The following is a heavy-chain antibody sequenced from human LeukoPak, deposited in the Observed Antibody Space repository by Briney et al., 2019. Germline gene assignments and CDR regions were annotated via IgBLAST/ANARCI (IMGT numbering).Heavy chain of an antibody. D-gene: IGHD3-10*02. CDR1: GFTFSSYA. J-gene: IGHJ6*02. CDR2: ISYDGSNK. CDR3: ARGVFGESYYGMDV. V-gene: IGHV3-30*04. Sequence: GGSLRLSCEASGFTFSSYAMHWVRQAPGKGLEWVAVISYDGSNKYYADSVKGRFTISRDNSKNTLYLQMNSLRAEDTAVYYCARGVFGESYYGMDVWGQGTTVTVSS.